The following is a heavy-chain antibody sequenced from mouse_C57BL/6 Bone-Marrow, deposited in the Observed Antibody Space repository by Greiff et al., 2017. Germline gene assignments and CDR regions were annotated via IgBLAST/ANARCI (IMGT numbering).Heavy chain of an antibody. Sequence: VQLQQSGAELVRPGTSVKVSCKASGYAFTNYLIEWVKQRPGPGLEWIGVINPGSGGTKYNEKFKGKATLTADKSSSTAYMQLSSLTSEDSAVYFCARKERDWYFDVWGTGTTVTVSS. CDR3: ARKERDWYFDV. J-gene: IGHJ1*03. CDR1: GYAFTNYL. CDR2: INPGSGGT. V-gene: IGHV1-54*01.